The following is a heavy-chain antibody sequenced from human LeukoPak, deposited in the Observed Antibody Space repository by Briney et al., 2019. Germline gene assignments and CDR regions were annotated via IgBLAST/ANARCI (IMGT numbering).Heavy chain of an antibody. J-gene: IGHJ4*02. CDR3: ARDEPAAIGY. CDR2: IYYSGST. Sequence: SETLSLTCTVSGGSISSGDYYWSWIRQPPGKGLEWIGYIYYSGSTYYHPSLKSRVTISVDTSKNQFSLKLSSVTAADTAVYYCARDEPAAIGYWGQGTLVTVSS. D-gene: IGHD2-2*02. CDR1: GGSISSGDYY. V-gene: IGHV4-30-4*08.